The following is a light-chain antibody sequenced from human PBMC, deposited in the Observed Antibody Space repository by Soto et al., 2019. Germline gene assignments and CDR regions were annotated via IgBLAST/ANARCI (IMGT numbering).Light chain of an antibody. J-gene: IGKJ4*01. V-gene: IGKV1-27*01. Sequence: DIQMTQSPSSLSASVGDRVTITCRASQDISNYLAWYQQKPGKVPKLLIYAASTLQSGVPSRFSGSGSGTDFTLNISSLQPEDVATYYCQKYNRAPRTFGGGTKVEMK. CDR2: AAS. CDR3: QKYNRAPRT. CDR1: QDISNY.